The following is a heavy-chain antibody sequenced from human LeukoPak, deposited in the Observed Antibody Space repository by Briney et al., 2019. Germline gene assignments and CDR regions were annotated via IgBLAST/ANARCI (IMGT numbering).Heavy chain of an antibody. V-gene: IGHV3-23*01. CDR2: IRDSGSST. CDR3: ARGYCSSTSCYPDY. CDR1: GFTFSSYA. J-gene: IGHJ4*02. D-gene: IGHD2-2*01. Sequence: PGGALRLSCAASGFTFSSYAMSWVRQAPGKGLEWVSAIRDSGSSTHYADSVKGRFTTSRDNSKNTLYLQMNSLRAEDTAVYYCARGYCSSTSCYPDYWGQGTLVTVSS.